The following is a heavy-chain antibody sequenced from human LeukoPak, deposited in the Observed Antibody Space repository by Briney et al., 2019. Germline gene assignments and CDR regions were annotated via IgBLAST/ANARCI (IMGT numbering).Heavy chain of an antibody. Sequence: GGSLRLSCAASGFTVSSNYMSWVRQAPGKGLEWVSVIYSGGSTYYADSVKGRFTISRDNSKNTLYLQMNSLRAEDTAVYYCARDSLRGSDAFDIWGQGTMVTVSS. D-gene: IGHD1-26*01. V-gene: IGHV3-53*01. CDR3: ARDSLRGSDAFDI. J-gene: IGHJ3*02. CDR1: GFTVSSNY. CDR2: IYSGGST.